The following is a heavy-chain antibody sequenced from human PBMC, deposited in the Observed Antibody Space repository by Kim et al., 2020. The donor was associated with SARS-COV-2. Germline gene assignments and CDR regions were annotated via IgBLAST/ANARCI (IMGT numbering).Heavy chain of an antibody. CDR1: GGSISGYY. CDR3: ARSSADY. J-gene: IGHJ4*02. V-gene: IGHV4-4*07. CDR2: ISASGTT. Sequence: SETLSLTCTVSGGSISGYYWSWIRQPAGKVLEWIGRISASGTTNYNPSLNSRVTMSVDASKNQFFLKLKSMTAADTAVYYCARSSADYWGQGTLVTVSS.